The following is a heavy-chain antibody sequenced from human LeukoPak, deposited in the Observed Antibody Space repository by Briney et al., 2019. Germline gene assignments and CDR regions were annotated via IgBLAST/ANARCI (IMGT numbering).Heavy chain of an antibody. CDR2: IYSGGTT. J-gene: IGHJ4*02. Sequence: GGSLRLSCAASGFTFSYYYMSGVRQAPGKGLEWVSVIYSGGTTYYADSVKGRFTISRDNSKNTLYLQMNSLRADDTAVYYCARSLWGYQFDYWGQGTLVTVSS. CDR1: GFTFSYYY. D-gene: IGHD3-16*01. V-gene: IGHV3-66*02. CDR3: ARSLWGYQFDY.